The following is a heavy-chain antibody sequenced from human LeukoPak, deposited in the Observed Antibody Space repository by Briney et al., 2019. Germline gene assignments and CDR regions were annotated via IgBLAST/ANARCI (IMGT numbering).Heavy chain of an antibody. D-gene: IGHD6-19*01. J-gene: IGHJ6*02. V-gene: IGHV5-51*01. CDR3: ARTLLAVADRYYYYYYGMDV. CDR1: GYSFSTYW. Sequence: GESLKISCKGSGYSFSTYWIGWVRQMPGKGLEWMGVIYPGDSDTRYSPSFQGQVTISADKSISTAYLQWSSLKASDTAMYHCARTLLAVADRYYYYYYGMDVWGQGTTVTASS. CDR2: IYPGDSDT.